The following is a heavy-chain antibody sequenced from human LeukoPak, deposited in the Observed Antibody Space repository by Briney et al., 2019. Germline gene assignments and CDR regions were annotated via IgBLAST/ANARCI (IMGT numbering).Heavy chain of an antibody. D-gene: IGHD1-26*01. CDR2: INHSGST. CDR1: GWSFSGYY. Sequence: SETLSLTCAVYGWSFSGYYWSWIRQSPGKGLEWVGEINHSGSTNYNPSLMSRVTISVDTSKNQFSLKLNSVPAADTAVYYCSGPVRFSYGVDYCGQGKLVTVSS. CDR3: SGPVRFSYGVDY. V-gene: IGHV4-34*01. J-gene: IGHJ4*02.